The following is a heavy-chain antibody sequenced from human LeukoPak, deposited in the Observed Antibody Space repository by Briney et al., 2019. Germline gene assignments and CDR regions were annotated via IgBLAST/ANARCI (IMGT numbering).Heavy chain of an antibody. CDR1: GFTFSSYS. Sequence: PGGSLRLSCVASGFTFSSYSMNWVRQAPGKGLEWVSSISSSSSYIDYADSVKGRFTISRDNAKNSLYLQMSSLRAEDTAVYYCARAQGGGYYYYGMDVWGQATTVTVSS. J-gene: IGHJ6*02. CDR3: ARAQGGGYYYYGMDV. V-gene: IGHV3-21*01. D-gene: IGHD2-15*01. CDR2: ISSSSSYI.